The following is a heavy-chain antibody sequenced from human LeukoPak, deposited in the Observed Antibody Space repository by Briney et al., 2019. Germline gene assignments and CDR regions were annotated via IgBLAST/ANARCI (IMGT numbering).Heavy chain of an antibody. Sequence: GGSLTLSCGASGFTFSRITMNWVRQAPGKGLEWVSSISTTSKYIYYADSVKGRFTISRDNAENSLYLQMNSLRAEDTAVYYCARGSAYTDHDIWGQGTMVTVSS. CDR2: ISTTSKYI. J-gene: IGHJ3*02. CDR1: GFTFSRIT. V-gene: IGHV3-21*01. CDR3: ARGSAYTDHDI. D-gene: IGHD5-18*01.